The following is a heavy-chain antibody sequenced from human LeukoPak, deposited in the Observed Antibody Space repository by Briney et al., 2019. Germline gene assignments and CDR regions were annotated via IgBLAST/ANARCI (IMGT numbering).Heavy chain of an antibody. J-gene: IGHJ4*02. D-gene: IGHD4-23*01. CDR1: GYNFANYW. CDR3: LRREGNSHYDC. Sequence: ESLKISRKGFGYNFANYWIVWVRQIPGKGLAGMGIIYPWDSDTIYSPSFQGQVTISADKSTSTAHLQWSSLKASDTAIYYCLRREGNSHYDCRGQGTLVTVSS. CDR2: IYPWDSDT. V-gene: IGHV5-51*01.